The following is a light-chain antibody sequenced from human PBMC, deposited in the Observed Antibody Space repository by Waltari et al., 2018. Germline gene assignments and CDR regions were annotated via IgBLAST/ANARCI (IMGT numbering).Light chain of an antibody. V-gene: IGKV2-29*03. J-gene: IGKJ4*01. CDR2: EVS. CDR1: QSLLRSGGKTF. CDR3: VQGLHLHLT. Sequence: DIVMTQTPLSLSVTPGQPAAMSCKSSQSLLRSGGKTFLFWYLQKPGQSPQLLIYEVSSRLSGVSERCGGSGSGSDVTVAISRVEAEDVGVYYCVQGLHLHLTFGGGTKVELK.